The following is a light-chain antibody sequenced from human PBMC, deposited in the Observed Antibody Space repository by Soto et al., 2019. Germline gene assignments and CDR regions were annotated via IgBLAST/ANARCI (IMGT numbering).Light chain of an antibody. J-gene: IGKJ1*01. Sequence: IVMMQSTATLSVSPGEGATLSCRASQSVSSSYLAWYQQKPGQAPRLLIYDASSRATGIPVRFSGSGSGTEFTLTISSLQSEDFGVYYCQQNKDWPGTFGQGTKVDI. CDR2: DAS. V-gene: IGKV3-15*01. CDR1: QSVSSSY. CDR3: QQNKDWPGT.